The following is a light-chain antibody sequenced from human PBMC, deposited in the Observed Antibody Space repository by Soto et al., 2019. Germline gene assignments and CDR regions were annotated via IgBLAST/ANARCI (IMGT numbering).Light chain of an antibody. Sequence: DSQMTQSVSALTTTKGDRVTIYCRASQGFSNSLAWYQQKPGKVPTLLIYGASILQSGVPARFSGRGSGTEFTLTISCLQPEDVATYYGQKYDSAPLTFGGGTKVDIK. CDR3: QKYDSAPLT. J-gene: IGKJ4*01. V-gene: IGKV1-27*01. CDR1: QGFSNS. CDR2: GAS.